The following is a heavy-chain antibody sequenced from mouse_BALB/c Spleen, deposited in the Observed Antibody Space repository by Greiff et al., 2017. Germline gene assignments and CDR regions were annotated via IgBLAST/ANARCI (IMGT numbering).Heavy chain of an antibody. Sequence: EVHLVESGGGLVQPGGSRKLSCAASGFTFSSFGMHWVRQAPEKGLEWVAYISSGSSTIYYADTVKGRFTISRDNPKNTLFLQMTSLRSEDTAMYYCARSGYYGSRWYFDVWGAGTTVTVSS. CDR1: GFTFSSFG. D-gene: IGHD1-1*01. J-gene: IGHJ1*01. CDR2: ISSGSSTI. V-gene: IGHV5-17*02. CDR3: ARSGYYGSRWYFDV.